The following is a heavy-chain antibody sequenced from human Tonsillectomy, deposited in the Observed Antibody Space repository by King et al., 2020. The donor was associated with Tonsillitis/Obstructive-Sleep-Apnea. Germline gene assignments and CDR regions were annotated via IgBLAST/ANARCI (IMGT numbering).Heavy chain of an antibody. Sequence: QLVQSGAEVKKPGSSVEVSCKASGGPFSSFAITWVRQAPGQGLEWMGGIIPMLSTTNYAQKFQGRVTITADESTSVTYMELSSLLSEDTAVYYCARAVEQYTSSPYYYFYMDVWGQGTTVTVSS. CDR2: IIPMLSTT. J-gene: IGHJ6*03. D-gene: IGHD6-6*01. CDR1: GGPFSSFA. V-gene: IGHV1-69*11. CDR3: ARAVEQYTSSPYYYFYMDV.